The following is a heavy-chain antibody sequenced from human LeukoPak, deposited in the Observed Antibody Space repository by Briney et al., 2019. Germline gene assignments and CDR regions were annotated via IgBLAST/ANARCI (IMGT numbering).Heavy chain of an antibody. D-gene: IGHD3-22*01. CDR2: IYHSGST. V-gene: IGHV4-4*02. CDR1: GGSISSSNW. Sequence: SETLSLTCAVSGGSISSSNWWSWVRQPPGKGLEWIGEIYHSGSTNYNPSLQSRVTISADTSKNQFSLRLTSVTAADTAVYYCARLDSSGTSVWFLFDYWGQGTLVTVSS. J-gene: IGHJ4*02. CDR3: ARLDSSGTSVWFLFDY.